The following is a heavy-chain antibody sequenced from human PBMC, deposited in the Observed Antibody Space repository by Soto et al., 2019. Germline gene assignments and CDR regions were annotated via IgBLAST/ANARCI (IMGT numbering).Heavy chain of an antibody. CDR3: ARVGYDFWSGYSPYYYYGMDV. Sequence: GASVKVSCKASGGTFSSYAISWVRQAPGQGLEWMGGIIPIFGTANYAQKFQGRVTITADESTSTAYMELSSLRSEDTAVYYCARVGYDFWSGYSPYYYYGMDVWGQGTTVTVSS. V-gene: IGHV1-69*13. J-gene: IGHJ6*02. D-gene: IGHD3-3*01. CDR2: IIPIFGTA. CDR1: GGTFSSYA.